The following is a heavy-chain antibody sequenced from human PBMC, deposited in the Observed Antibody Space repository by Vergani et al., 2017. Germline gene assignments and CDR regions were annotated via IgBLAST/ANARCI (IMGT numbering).Heavy chain of an antibody. D-gene: IGHD3-10*01. V-gene: IGHV3-53*04. CDR2: IYSGGST. CDR1: GFTVSSNY. J-gene: IGHJ6*02. Sequence: EVQLVESGGGLVQPGGSLRLSCAASGFTVSSNYMSWVRQAPGKGLEWVSVIYSGGSTYYADSVKGRFTISRHNSKHTLYLQRTSLRAEDTAVYYCATRVGDLLSQIYYYGMDVWGQGTTVTVSS. CDR3: ATRVGDLLSQIYYYGMDV.